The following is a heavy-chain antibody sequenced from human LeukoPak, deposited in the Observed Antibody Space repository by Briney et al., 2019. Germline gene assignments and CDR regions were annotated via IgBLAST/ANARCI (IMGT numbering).Heavy chain of an antibody. D-gene: IGHD3-9*01. CDR2: IYYSGST. J-gene: IGHJ6*01. CDR3: ARYNRFDWLYGMDV. Sequence: SETLSLTCTVSGGSISSYYWSWIRQPPGKGLEWIGYIYYSGSTNYNPSLKSRVTISVDTSKNQFSLKLSSVTAADTAVYYCARYNRFDWLYGMDVWGQGTTVTVSS. V-gene: IGHV4-59*01. CDR1: GGSISSYY.